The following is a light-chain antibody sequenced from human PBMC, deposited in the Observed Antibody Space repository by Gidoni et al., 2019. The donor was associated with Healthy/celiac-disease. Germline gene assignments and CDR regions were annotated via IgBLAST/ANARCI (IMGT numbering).Light chain of an antibody. CDR2: GAS. CDR3: QQYNNWPPWT. CDR1: QSVSSN. V-gene: IGKV3-15*01. J-gene: IGKJ1*01. Sequence: EIVMPPSPATLSVSPGERATLSCRASQSVSSNLAWYQQKPGQAPRLLIYGASTTATGIPARFSGSGSGTEFTLTISSLQSEDFAVYYCQQYNNWPPWTFGQGTKVEIK.